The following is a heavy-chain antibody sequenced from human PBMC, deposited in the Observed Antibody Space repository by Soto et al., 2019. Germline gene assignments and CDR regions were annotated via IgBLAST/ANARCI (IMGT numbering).Heavy chain of an antibody. J-gene: IGHJ5*02. CDR3: ARDRAVDIVVTIRGLEWFDP. CDR2: IWYDGSNK. D-gene: IGHD5-12*01. CDR1: GFTFSSYG. V-gene: IGHV3-33*01. Sequence: QVQLVESGGGVVQPGRSLRLSCAASGFTFSSYGMHWVRQAPGKGLEWVAVIWYDGSNKYYADSVKGRFTISRDNSKNTLYLQMNSRRAEDTAVYYCARDRAVDIVVTIRGLEWFDPWGQGTLVTVSS.